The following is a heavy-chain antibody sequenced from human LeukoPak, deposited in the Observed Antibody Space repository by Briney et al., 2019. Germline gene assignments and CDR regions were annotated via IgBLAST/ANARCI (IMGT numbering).Heavy chain of an antibody. J-gene: IGHJ6*02. Sequence: GASVKVSCKASGYTFTSYGISWVRQAPGQGLEWMGWISAYNGDTNYAQKLQGRVTMTTDTSTSTAYMELRSLRSDDTAVYYCARVVASSGWYLGYYYYGMDVWGQGTTVTVPS. CDR2: ISAYNGDT. CDR1: GYTFTSYG. D-gene: IGHD6-19*01. V-gene: IGHV1-18*01. CDR3: ARVVASSGWYLGYYYYGMDV.